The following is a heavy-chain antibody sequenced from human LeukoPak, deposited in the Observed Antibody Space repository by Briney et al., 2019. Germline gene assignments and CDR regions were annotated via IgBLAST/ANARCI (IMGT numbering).Heavy chain of an antibody. CDR2: IYYSGGT. CDR3: AIDPAAGLDY. J-gene: IGHJ4*02. Sequence: SETLSLTCTVSGGSISSYYWSWLRQPPGKGLEWIGYIYYSGGTNYNPSLKSRVTISVDTSKNQFSLKLSSVTAADTAVYYCAIDPAAGLDYWGQGTLVTVSS. V-gene: IGHV4-59*01. CDR1: GGSISSYY. D-gene: IGHD6-13*01.